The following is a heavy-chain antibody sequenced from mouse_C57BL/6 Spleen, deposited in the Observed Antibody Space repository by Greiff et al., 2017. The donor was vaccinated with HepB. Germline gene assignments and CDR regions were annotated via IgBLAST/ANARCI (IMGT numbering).Heavy chain of an antibody. J-gene: IGHJ2*01. D-gene: IGHD3-2*02. Sequence: EVKVVESGGGLVKPGGSLKLSCAASGFTFSDYGMHWVRQAPEKGLEWVAYISSGSSTIYYADTVKGRFPISRDNAKNTLFLQMTSLRSEDTAMYYCARRLLDYFDYWGQGTTLTVSS. CDR1: GFTFSDYG. CDR3: ARRLLDYFDY. CDR2: ISSGSSTI. V-gene: IGHV5-17*01.